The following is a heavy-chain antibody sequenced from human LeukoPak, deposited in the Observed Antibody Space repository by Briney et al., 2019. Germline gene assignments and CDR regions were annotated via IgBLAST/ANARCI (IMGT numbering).Heavy chain of an antibody. CDR2: IIPILGIA. D-gene: IGHD6-6*01. CDR1: GGTFSSYT. V-gene: IGHV1-69*02. CDR3: ARGIAARGGYYFDY. Sequence: ASVKVSCKASGGTFSSYTISWVRQAPGQGLEWMGRIIPILGIANYAQKFQGRVTITADTSTSTAYMELSSLRSEDTAVYYCARGIAARGGYYFDYWGQGTLVTVSS. J-gene: IGHJ4*02.